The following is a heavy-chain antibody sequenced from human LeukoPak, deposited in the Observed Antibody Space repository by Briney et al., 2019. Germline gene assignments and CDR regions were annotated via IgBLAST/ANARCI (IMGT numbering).Heavy chain of an antibody. Sequence: GRSLRLSCAASGFTFSSYGMHWVRQAPGKGLEWVSVIYSGGSTYYADSVKGRFTISRDNSKNTLYLQMNSLRAEDTAMYYCARDKTHYFDYWGQGTLVTVSS. CDR1: GFTFSSYG. V-gene: IGHV3-53*01. CDR2: IYSGGST. J-gene: IGHJ4*02. CDR3: ARDKTHYFDY.